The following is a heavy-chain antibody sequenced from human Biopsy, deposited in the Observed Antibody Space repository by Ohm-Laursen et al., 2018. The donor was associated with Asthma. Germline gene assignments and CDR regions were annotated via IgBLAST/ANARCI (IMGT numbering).Heavy chain of an antibody. CDR2: ISYDGSNK. CDR3: ASQSSGPDFWSGYYYFDY. J-gene: IGHJ4*02. Sequence: SLRLSCSASGFTFSSYGMHWVRQAPGKGLEWVAVISYDGSNKYYADSVKGRFTISRDNSKNTLYLQMNSLRAEDTAVYYCASQSSGPDFWSGYYYFDYWGQGTLVTISS. CDR1: GFTFSSYG. D-gene: IGHD3-3*01. V-gene: IGHV3-30*03.